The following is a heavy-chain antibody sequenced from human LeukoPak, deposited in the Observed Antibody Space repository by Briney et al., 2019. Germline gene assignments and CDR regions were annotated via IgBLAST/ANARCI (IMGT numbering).Heavy chain of an antibody. D-gene: IGHD5/OR15-5a*01. CDR1: GFTFSSYA. J-gene: IGHJ4*02. CDR2: ISYDGSNK. V-gene: IGHV3-30*04. Sequence: GGSLRLSCAASGFTFSSYAMHWVRQAPGKGLEWVAVISYDGSNKYYADSVKGRFTISRDNSKNTLYLQMNSLRTEGTAVYYCAKFPPVSITLSTTDYWGQGTLVTVSS. CDR3: AKFPPVSITLSTTDY.